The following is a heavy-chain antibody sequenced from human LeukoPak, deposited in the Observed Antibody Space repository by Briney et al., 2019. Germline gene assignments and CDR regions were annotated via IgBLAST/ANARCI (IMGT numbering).Heavy chain of an antibody. D-gene: IGHD3-3*01. J-gene: IGHJ6*02. V-gene: IGHV3-23*01. Sequence: PGGSLRLSCAASGFTFSSYAMSWVRQAPGKGLEWVSAISGSGGSTYYADSVKGRFTISRDNSKNTLYLQMNSLRAEDTAVYYCAKGEEVTIFGVVTITDHYYYGMDVWGQGTTVTVSS. CDR1: GFTFSSYA. CDR2: ISGSGGST. CDR3: AKGEEVTIFGVVTITDHYYYGMDV.